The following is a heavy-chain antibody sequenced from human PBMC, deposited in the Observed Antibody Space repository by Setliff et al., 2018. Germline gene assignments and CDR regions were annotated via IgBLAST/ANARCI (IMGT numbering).Heavy chain of an antibody. J-gene: IGHJ3*01. CDR2: IFPSDSDT. D-gene: IGHD1-20*01. CDR1: GYTFIYYW. CDR3: VRIWKGIKGGNVFNV. V-gene: IGHV5-51*01. Sequence: LKISCEASGYTFIYYWIGWVRQMPGKGLEWMGNIFPSDSDTKYSPSFQGQVTMSVDKSSDTAFLQWNSLKASDTAMYYCVRIWKGIKGGNVFNVWGQGTMVTVSS.